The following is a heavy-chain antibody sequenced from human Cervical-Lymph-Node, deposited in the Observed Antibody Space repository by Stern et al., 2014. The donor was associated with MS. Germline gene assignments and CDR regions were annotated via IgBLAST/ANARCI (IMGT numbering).Heavy chain of an antibody. CDR2: VSSDGSNE. V-gene: IGHV3-30-3*01. Sequence: VQLVESGGGVVQPGRSLKLSCVASGITFSGYAMHWVRQAPGKGLEWETVVSSDGSNEYYADSAKGRFTISRDNSKNTVFLQMTSLRPEDTAFYYCARDVADGVGYFDVWGGGTLVAVSS. D-gene: IGHD2-15*01. J-gene: IGHJ2*01. CDR1: GITFSGYA. CDR3: ARDVADGVGYFDV.